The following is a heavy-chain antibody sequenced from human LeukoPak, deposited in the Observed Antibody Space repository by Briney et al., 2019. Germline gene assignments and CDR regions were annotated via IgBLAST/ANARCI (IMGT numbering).Heavy chain of an antibody. CDR3: ARDRMEQLVIALVGFDY. Sequence: PGGSLRLSCAASGFTFSSYEMNWVRQAPGKGLEWVSYITSSGDRQHYADSVKGRFTVSRDNAENSLYLQMNSLRAEDTAVYYCARDRMEQLVIALVGFDYWGQGTLVTVSS. V-gene: IGHV3-48*03. CDR2: ITSSGDRQ. CDR1: GFTFSSYE. J-gene: IGHJ4*02. D-gene: IGHD6-6*01.